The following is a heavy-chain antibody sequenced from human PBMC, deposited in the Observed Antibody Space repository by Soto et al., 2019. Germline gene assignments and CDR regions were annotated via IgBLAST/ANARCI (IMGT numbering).Heavy chain of an antibody. D-gene: IGHD6-13*01. V-gene: IGHV3-23*01. Sequence: EVQLLESGGGLVQPGGSLRLSCVASGFAFSTFAMSWVRQAPGKGLEWVSGISGSGDSTYYTDSVKGRFTISRDISKNTLYLQMNSLRAEDTALYYCAKSYSSNWYDYFDYWGQGTLVTVSS. CDR1: GFAFSTFA. CDR2: ISGSGDST. CDR3: AKSYSSNWYDYFDY. J-gene: IGHJ4*02.